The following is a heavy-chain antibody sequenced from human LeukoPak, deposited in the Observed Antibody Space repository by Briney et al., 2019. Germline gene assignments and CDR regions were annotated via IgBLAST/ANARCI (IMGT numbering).Heavy chain of an antibody. CDR3: ARLRWPAGDVYYFDY. CDR2: INPGNSDT. D-gene: IGHD3-16*01. CDR1: GYGFTTCW. V-gene: IGHV5-51*01. Sequence: GESLKISCKGSGYGFTTCWIGWVRQMPGKGLEWMGVINPGNSDTRYSPSFQGQVTISADKSITTAYLQWSSLKASDTAMYYCARLRWPAGDVYYFDYWGQGTPVTVSS. J-gene: IGHJ4*02.